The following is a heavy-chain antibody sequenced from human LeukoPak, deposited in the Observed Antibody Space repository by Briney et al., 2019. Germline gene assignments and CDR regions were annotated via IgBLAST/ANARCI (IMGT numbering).Heavy chain of an antibody. CDR1: GFTFSSYA. CDR3: AKSPRQRPPYYGMDV. V-gene: IGHV3-23*01. Sequence: GGSLRLSCAASGFTFSSYAMSWVRQAPGKGLEWVSAISGSGGSTYYADSVKGRFTISRDNSKNTLYLQMNSLRAEDTAVYCCAKSPRQRPPYYGMDVWGQGTTVTVSS. CDR2: ISGSGGST. J-gene: IGHJ6*02.